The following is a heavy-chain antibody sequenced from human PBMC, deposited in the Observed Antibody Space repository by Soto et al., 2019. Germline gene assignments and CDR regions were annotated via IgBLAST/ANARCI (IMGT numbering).Heavy chain of an antibody. J-gene: IGHJ6*02. CDR2: IIPIFGTA. CDR3: ASCSSTRCYTSFYFYGMDV. CDR1: GGTFSSYA. V-gene: IGHV1-69*13. D-gene: IGHD2-2*02. Sequence: SGKVSCKASGGTFSSYAIGWVRQAPGQGLEWMGVIIPIFGTANYAQKLQGRVTITADESTSTAYMELSSLRSEDTAVYYCASCSSTRCYTSFYFYGMDVWRQGTTVTVSS.